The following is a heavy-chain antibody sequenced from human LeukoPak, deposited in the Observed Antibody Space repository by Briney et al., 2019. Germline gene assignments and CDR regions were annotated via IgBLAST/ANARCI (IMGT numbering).Heavy chain of an antibody. J-gene: IGHJ4*02. CDR2: FDPDDGET. V-gene: IGHV1-24*01. CDR1: GYTLTELP. CDR3: ATGTSGSYYVGTVRPIDY. D-gene: IGHD1-26*01. Sequence: GASVKVSCKVSGYTLTELPIHWVRQAPGKGLEWMGGFDPDDGETVHAQMFQGRVTMTEDTSSDTASMELSSLRSEDTAVYYCATGTSGSYYVGTVRPIDYWGQGTLVTVSS.